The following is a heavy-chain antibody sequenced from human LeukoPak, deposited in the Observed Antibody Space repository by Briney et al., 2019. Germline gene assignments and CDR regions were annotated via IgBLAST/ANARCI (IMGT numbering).Heavy chain of an antibody. V-gene: IGHV3-11*01. Sequence: GGSLRLSCAASGFTFSDYYMSWIRQAPVKGLEWVSYISSSGSTIYYADSVKGRFTISRDNAKNSLYLQMNSLRAEDTAVYYCARSRDYYDSSGYYSTAAYNWFDPWGQGTLVTVSS. J-gene: IGHJ5*02. CDR1: GFTFSDYY. D-gene: IGHD3-22*01. CDR3: ARSRDYYDSSGYYSTAAYNWFDP. CDR2: ISSSGSTI.